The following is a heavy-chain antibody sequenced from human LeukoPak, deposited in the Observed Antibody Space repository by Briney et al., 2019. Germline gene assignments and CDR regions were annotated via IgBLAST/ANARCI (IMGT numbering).Heavy chain of an antibody. Sequence: LETLSLTCTVSGGSISSYYWSWIRQPPGKGLEWIGYIYYSGSTNYNPSLKSRVTISVDTSKNQFSLKLSSVTAADTAVYYCARDHEYDSSGYYSDYWGQGTLVTVSS. CDR1: GGSISSYY. D-gene: IGHD3-22*01. CDR3: ARDHEYDSSGYYSDY. CDR2: IYYSGST. V-gene: IGHV4-59*01. J-gene: IGHJ4*02.